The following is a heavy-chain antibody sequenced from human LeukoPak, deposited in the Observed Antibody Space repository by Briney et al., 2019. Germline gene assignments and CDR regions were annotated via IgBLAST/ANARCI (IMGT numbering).Heavy chain of an antibody. CDR2: INHSGST. CDR3: ARDTHDYFDY. V-gene: IGHV4-34*01. CDR1: GGSFSGYY. Sequence: PSETLSLTCAVYGGSFSGYYWSWIRQPPGKGLEWIGEINHSGSTNYNPSLKSRVTISVDTSKSQFSLKLSSVTAADTAVYYCARDTHDYFDYWGQGTLVTVSS. J-gene: IGHJ4*02. D-gene: IGHD2-2*02.